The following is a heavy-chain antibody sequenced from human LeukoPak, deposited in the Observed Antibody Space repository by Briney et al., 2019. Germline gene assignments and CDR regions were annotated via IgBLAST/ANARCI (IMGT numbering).Heavy chain of an antibody. J-gene: IGHJ3*02. CDR2: IFYSGST. D-gene: IGHD2-21*02. V-gene: IGHV4-39*01. CDR3: ARHKFMTSFDM. Sequence: SETLSLTCSVSGGSISSSPYYWGWIRQPPGKGLEWIGSIFYSGSTYYYPSLKSRVTISVDTSKNQFSLKLTSVTAADTAFYYCARHKFMTSFDMWGQGTMVTVSS. CDR1: GGSISSSPYY.